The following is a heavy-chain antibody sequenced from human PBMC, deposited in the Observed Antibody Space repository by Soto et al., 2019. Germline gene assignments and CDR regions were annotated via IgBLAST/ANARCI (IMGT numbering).Heavy chain of an antibody. Sequence: GASVKVSCKASGGTFSSYAISWVRQAPGQGLEWMGGIIPIFGTANYAQKFQGRVTITADESTSTAYMELSSLRSEDTAVYYCARVGDSSGWPGAFDTWGQGTMVTVSS. D-gene: IGHD6-19*01. J-gene: IGHJ3*02. V-gene: IGHV1-69*13. CDR3: ARVGDSSGWPGAFDT. CDR1: GGTFSSYA. CDR2: IIPIFGTA.